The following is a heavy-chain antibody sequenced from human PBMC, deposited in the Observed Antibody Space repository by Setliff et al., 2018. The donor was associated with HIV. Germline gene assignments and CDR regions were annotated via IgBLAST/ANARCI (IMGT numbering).Heavy chain of an antibody. Sequence: GESLKISCKGSGYSFTSYWISWVRQMPGKGLEWMGVIYGTGFGARYSPSFEGQVTISADSSIATAYLQWSSLKASDTAIYYCARHGEAGDYMDVWGQGTTVTIS. V-gene: IGHV5-51*01. CDR1: GYSFTSYW. J-gene: IGHJ6*03. CDR2: IYGTGFGA. CDR3: ARHGEAGDYMDV. D-gene: IGHD6-13*01.